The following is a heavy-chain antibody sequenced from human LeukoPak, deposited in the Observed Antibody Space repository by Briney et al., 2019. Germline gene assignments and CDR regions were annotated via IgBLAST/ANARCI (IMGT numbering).Heavy chain of an antibody. CDR2: ISAYNGNT. D-gene: IGHD3-22*01. CDR3: ARAYYYDSNTFDY. V-gene: IGHV1-18*01. Sequence: ASVTVSCKASGGTFSSYAISWVRQAPGQGLEWMGWISAYNGNTNYAQKLQGRVTMTTDTSTSTAYMELRSLRSDDTAVYYCARAYYYDSNTFDYWGQGTLVTVSS. J-gene: IGHJ4*02. CDR1: GGTFSSYA.